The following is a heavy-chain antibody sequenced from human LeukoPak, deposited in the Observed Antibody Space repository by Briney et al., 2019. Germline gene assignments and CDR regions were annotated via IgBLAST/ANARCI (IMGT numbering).Heavy chain of an antibody. J-gene: IGHJ3*02. D-gene: IGHD4-11*01. Sequence: GGSLRLSCEGSGFIFSSYSMNWVRQAPGKGLEWLSYISSGGQTVYYADSVKGRFTISRDNAKNSLFPQLNSLRAGDTAVYYCVRHRGAWTVHDAFAMWGQGTMVTVVS. CDR2: ISSGGQTV. V-gene: IGHV3-48*04. CDR3: VRHRGAWTVHDAFAM. CDR1: GFIFSSYS.